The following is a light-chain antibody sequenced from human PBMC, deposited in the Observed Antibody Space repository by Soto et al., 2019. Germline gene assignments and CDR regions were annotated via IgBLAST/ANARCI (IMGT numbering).Light chain of an antibody. J-gene: IGKJ5*01. CDR3: QQYYSYAIT. Sequence: AIRMTQSPSSLSASTGDRVTITFRASQYITSYLAWYQQKPGKAPKLLIYAASTLQSGVPSRFSGSGSGTDFTLTISCLQSEDFATYYCQQYYSYAITFGQGTRLEIK. CDR1: QYITSY. CDR2: AAS. V-gene: IGKV1-8*01.